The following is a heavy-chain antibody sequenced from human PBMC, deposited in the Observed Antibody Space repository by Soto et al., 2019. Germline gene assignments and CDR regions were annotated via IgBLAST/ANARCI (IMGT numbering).Heavy chain of an antibody. CDR1: EYTFTGYG. CDR2: INTYNGNT. Sequence: QVQLGQSGAEVKNPGASVKVSCKASEYTFTGYGIGWARQAPGQGLEWMGWINTYNGNTNYAQNVQGRVTLTTDTSTSTAYMELRSLRSNDTAIYYCAMVDVYVTPSPQDVWGQGTTVIVSS. V-gene: IGHV1-18*01. D-gene: IGHD3-16*01. J-gene: IGHJ6*02. CDR3: AMVDVYVTPSPQDV.